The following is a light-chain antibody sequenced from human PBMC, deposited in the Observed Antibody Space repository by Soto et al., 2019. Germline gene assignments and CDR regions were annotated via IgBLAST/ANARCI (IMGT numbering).Light chain of an antibody. CDR3: QRYGSSPPT. CDR1: QSVSSSY. CDR2: GAS. Sequence: EIAVTQSPGTLSLSPEERATLSCTASQSVSSSYLAWYRQKHGRAPRLLIYGASSRATGLPDRFSGSGAGTDFTLTISRLEPEDFAGYYGQRYGSSPPTFGNWNTLEIK. J-gene: IGKJ2*01. V-gene: IGKV3-20*01.